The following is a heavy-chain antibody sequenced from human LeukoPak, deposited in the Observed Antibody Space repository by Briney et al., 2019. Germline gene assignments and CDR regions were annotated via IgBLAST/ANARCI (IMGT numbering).Heavy chain of an antibody. CDR1: GGSISSYY. V-gene: IGHV4-4*07. J-gene: IGHJ5*02. D-gene: IGHD3-22*01. CDR2: IYTSGST. CDR3: AREMDYYDSGGYYLQWFNP. Sequence: PSETLSLTCTFSGGSISSYYWTWIRQPAGKGLEWIGHIYTSGSTNYNPSLKSRVTMSLDTSKNQFSLKLTSVTAADTAVYYCAREMDYYDSGGYYLQWFNPWGQGTLVTVSS.